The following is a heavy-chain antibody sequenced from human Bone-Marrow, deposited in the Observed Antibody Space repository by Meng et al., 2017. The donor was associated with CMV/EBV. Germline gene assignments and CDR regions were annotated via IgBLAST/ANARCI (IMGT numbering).Heavy chain of an antibody. CDR3: ARARTRIFGVVTNNWFDP. Sequence: VSVKVSCKASGYTFTGYYMHWVRQAPGQGLEWMGWINPNSGGTNYAQKFQGRVTMTRDTSISTAYMELSRLRSDDTAVYYCARARTRIFGVVTNNWFDPWGQGTLVTVSS. CDR2: INPNSGGT. J-gene: IGHJ5*02. V-gene: IGHV1-2*02. CDR1: GYTFTGYY. D-gene: IGHD3-3*01.